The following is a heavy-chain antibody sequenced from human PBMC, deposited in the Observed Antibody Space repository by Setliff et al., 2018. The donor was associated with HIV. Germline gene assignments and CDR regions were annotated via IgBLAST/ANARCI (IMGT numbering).Heavy chain of an antibody. CDR3: ARSPSPRWELLHGYYYYYYMDV. J-gene: IGHJ6*03. V-gene: IGHV1-18*01. CDR2: ISGANGHT. Sequence: ASVKVSCKASGYTFSDYGIHWVRQAPAQGLEWMGWISGANGHTNYAQKFQCRVTRTTDTSTSTVDMALSSLRSDDRAVYYCARSPSPRWELLHGYYYYYYMDVWGKGTTVTVSS. CDR1: GYTFSDYG. D-gene: IGHD1-26*01.